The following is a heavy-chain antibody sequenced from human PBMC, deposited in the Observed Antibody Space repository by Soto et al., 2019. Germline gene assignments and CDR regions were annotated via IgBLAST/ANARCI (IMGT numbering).Heavy chain of an antibody. V-gene: IGHV4-39*01. D-gene: IGHD1-26*01. CDR2: IYYSGST. CDR3: ARHPTNFWFDP. Sequence: SETLSLTCTVSGGSLSSNSYFWGWIRQPPGKGLEWIGSIYYSGSTYYNPSLKSRVTVSVDTSKNQFSLKLSSVTAADTAVYYCARHPTNFWFDPWGQGTLVTVSS. J-gene: IGHJ5*02. CDR1: GGSLSSNSYF.